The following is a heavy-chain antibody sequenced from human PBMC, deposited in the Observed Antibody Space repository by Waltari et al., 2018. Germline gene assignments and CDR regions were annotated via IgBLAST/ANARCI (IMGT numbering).Heavy chain of an antibody. Sequence: EVQLVQSGAAVKKPGESLTISCKGSGYSFTSCWIGWVRPMRGKGLEWMGISYPGDTDTRYSPSFQGQVTISADKSISTAYLQWSSLKASDTAMYYCARLNKFRGYDGGRFDYWGQGTLVTVSS. CDR3: ARLNKFRGYDGGRFDY. D-gene: IGHD5-12*01. J-gene: IGHJ4*02. CDR1: GYSFTSCW. CDR2: SYPGDTDT. V-gene: IGHV5-51*03.